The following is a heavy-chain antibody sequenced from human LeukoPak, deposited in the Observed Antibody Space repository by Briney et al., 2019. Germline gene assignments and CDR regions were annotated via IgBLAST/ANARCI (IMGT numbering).Heavy chain of an antibody. J-gene: IGHJ3*02. Sequence: GASPRLSCAASGFTFSSYAMSWVRQAPGKGLEWVSTISGSGDTTYYADSVKGRFTISRDNSKNTLHLQMNSLRVEDTAVYYCAKSKGSSSGAFDIWGQGTMVTVSS. CDR3: AKSKGSSSGAFDI. V-gene: IGHV3-23*01. CDR2: ISGSGDTT. CDR1: GFTFSSYA. D-gene: IGHD2-2*01.